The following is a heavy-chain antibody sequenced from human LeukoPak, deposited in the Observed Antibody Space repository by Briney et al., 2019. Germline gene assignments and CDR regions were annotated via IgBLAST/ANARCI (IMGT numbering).Heavy chain of an antibody. D-gene: IGHD4-11*01. CDR3: ATLYSNYEDN. CDR2: INWNGGST. CDR1: GFTFDDYG. J-gene: IGHJ4*02. V-gene: IGHV3-20*04. Sequence: GSLRLSCAASGFTFDDYGMSWVRQAPGKGLEWVSGINWNGGSTGYADSVKGRFTISRDNAKNSLYLQMDPLRAEDTAVYYCATLYSNYEDNWGQGTLVTVSS.